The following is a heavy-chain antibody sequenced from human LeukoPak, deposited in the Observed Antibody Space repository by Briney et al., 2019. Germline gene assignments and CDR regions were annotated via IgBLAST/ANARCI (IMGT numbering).Heavy chain of an antibody. J-gene: IGHJ4*02. CDR2: IIPFFSTP. D-gene: IGHD1-14*01. CDR1: GGTFASYT. Sequence: SVKVSCKASGGTFASYTFAWVRQAPGQGLEWMGVIIPFFSTPNYAPQLQGRVTITTDESTTTAYMELSSLRSEDTAVYYCATPINTTGPSFDFWGQGTLVTVSS. V-gene: IGHV1-69*05. CDR3: ATPINTTGPSFDF.